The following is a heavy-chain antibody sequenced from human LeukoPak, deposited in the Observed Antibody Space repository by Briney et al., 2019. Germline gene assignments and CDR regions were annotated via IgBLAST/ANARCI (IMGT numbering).Heavy chain of an antibody. Sequence: SETLSLTCTVSGGSISTYYWSWIRQPPGKGLEWIGEINHSGSTNYNPSLKSRVTTSVGTSKNQFSLKLPSVTAADTAVYYCARGFGHYFDYWGQGTLVTVSS. J-gene: IGHJ4*02. V-gene: IGHV4-34*01. CDR1: GGSISTYY. CDR3: ARGFGHYFDY. CDR2: INHSGST. D-gene: IGHD3-16*01.